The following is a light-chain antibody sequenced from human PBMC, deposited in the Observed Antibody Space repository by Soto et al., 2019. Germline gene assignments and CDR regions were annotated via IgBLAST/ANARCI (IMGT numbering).Light chain of an antibody. Sequence: DIVMTQSPDSLAVSLGERATINCESSQSVLFTSNNKDYLAWYQQKPGQPPKLLLSWASARESGVPERFSGSGSGTLFTLSISSLQAEDLSVYYCQQYYTFPLTFGGGTKVEIK. CDR2: WAS. V-gene: IGKV4-1*01. CDR3: QQYYTFPLT. CDR1: QSVLFTSNNKDY. J-gene: IGKJ4*01.